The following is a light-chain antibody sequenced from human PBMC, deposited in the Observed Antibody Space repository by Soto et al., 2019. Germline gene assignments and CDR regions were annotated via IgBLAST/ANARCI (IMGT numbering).Light chain of an antibody. CDR1: SSNIGADYD. CDR3: QSFDTRLNTVV. V-gene: IGLV1-40*01. J-gene: IGLJ2*01. Sequence: QSVVTQPPSVSGAPGQRVTISCTGSSSNIGADYDVHWYQQFPGRAPKLLIYGNTKSGTSASLDITGLQAEDEADYYCQSFDTRLNTVVFGGGTKLTVL. CDR2: GNT.